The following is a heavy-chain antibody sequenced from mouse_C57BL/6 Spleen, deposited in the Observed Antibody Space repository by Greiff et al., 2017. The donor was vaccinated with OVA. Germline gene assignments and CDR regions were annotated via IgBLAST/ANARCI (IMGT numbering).Heavy chain of an antibody. CDR3: ARHGTRSYYDYDGGFAY. CDR2: FYPGSGSI. V-gene: IGHV1-62-2*01. D-gene: IGHD2-4*01. J-gene: IGHJ3*01. CDR1: GYTFTEYT. Sequence: QVQLQQSGAELVKPGASVKLSCKASGYTFTEYTIHWVKQRSGQGLEWIGWFYPGSGSIKYNEKFKDKATLTADKSSSTVYMELSRLTSEDSAVYFCARHGTRSYYDYDGGFAYWGQGTLVTVSA.